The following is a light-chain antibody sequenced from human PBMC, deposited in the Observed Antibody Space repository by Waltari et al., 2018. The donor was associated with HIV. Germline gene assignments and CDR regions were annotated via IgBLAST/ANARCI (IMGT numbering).Light chain of an antibody. Sequence: EIVFTQSPGTLSLSPGESATLPCRASQSVTSNYLAWYQQKPVQAPRLLIFGASTRATGIPDRFSGSGSGTDFTLTISRLEPEDFAVYYCQQYGSSPVTFGQGTKLEIK. V-gene: IGKV3-20*01. CDR1: QSVTSNY. CDR3: QQYGSSPVT. J-gene: IGKJ2*01. CDR2: GAS.